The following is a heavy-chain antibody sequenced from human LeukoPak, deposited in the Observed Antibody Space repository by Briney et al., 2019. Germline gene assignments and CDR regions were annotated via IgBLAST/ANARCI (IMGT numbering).Heavy chain of an antibody. Sequence: SETLSLTCTVSGASISAYYWGWIRQPPGRGLEWIGSIHYSGNTYYNPSLKSRVTISVDTSKNQFSLTLTSVTAADTSVYYCARRRGDGDYRPESWGQGTLVTVSS. D-gene: IGHD4-17*01. J-gene: IGHJ5*02. V-gene: IGHV4-39*01. CDR3: ARRRGDGDYRPES. CDR1: GASISAYY. CDR2: IHYSGNT.